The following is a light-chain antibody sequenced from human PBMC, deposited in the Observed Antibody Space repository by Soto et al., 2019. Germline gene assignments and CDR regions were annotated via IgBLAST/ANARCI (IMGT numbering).Light chain of an antibody. CDR1: SGDIGDYNY. V-gene: IGLV2-14*01. J-gene: IGLJ1*01. CDR2: DVG. CDR3: CSYTRSGTLI. Sequence: QSALTQPASVSGSAGQSITISCVGTSGDIGDYNYVSWYQQHPGKAPKVIIYDVGNRPSGVSYRFSGTKSGNTASLTVSGLQAEDEADYYCCSYTRSGTLIFGTGTKVTVL.